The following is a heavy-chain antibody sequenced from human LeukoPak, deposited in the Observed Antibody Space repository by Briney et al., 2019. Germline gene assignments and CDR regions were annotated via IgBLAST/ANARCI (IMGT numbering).Heavy chain of an antibody. J-gene: IGHJ4*02. CDR1: GGSITTSNYY. Sequence: KPSETLSLTCTVSGGSITTSNYYWGWIRQPPGEGLEWIGNIYYTGSTYYNPSLKSRVTMSVDSSKNQLSLRLSSVTAADTAVYYCTKTFVTADCWGQGTLVTVSS. V-gene: IGHV4-39*01. CDR3: TKTFVTADC. CDR2: IYYTGST. D-gene: IGHD2-21*02.